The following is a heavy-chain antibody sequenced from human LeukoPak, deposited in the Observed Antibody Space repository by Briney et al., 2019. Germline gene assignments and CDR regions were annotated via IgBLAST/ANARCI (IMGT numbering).Heavy chain of an antibody. CDR3: ARGGGSWPYYYYYMDV. J-gene: IGHJ6*03. CDR1: GFTVSSNY. V-gene: IGHV3-23*01. CDR2: LSGSGGST. Sequence: GGSLRLSCAASGFTVSSNYMSWVRQAPGKGLEWVSALSGSGGSTYYADSVKGRFTISRDNSKNTLYLQMNSLGAEDTAVYYCARGGGSWPYYYYYMDVWGKGTTVTVSS. D-gene: IGHD6-13*01.